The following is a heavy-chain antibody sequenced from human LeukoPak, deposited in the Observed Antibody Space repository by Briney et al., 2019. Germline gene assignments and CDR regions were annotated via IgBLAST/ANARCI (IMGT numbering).Heavy chain of an antibody. Sequence: SETLSLTCTVSGGSISSSSYYWGWIRQPPGKGLEWIGSIYYSGSTYYNPSLKSRVTISVDTSKNQFSLKLSSVTAADTAVYYCARGLDIVVVPAARQQANWFDPWGQGTLVTVSS. CDR1: GGSISSSSYY. CDR2: IYYSGST. D-gene: IGHD2-2*01. CDR3: ARGLDIVVVPAARQQANWFDP. J-gene: IGHJ5*02. V-gene: IGHV4-39*01.